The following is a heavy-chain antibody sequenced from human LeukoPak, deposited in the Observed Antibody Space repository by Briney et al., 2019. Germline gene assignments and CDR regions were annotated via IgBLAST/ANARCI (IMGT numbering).Heavy chain of an antibody. CDR3: ARHKELKTRFLESLFDY. J-gene: IGHJ4*02. D-gene: IGHD3-3*01. CDR1: GGSISSYY. CDR2: IYYSGST. V-gene: IGHV4-59*08. Sequence: KASETLSLTCTVSGGSISSYYWSWIRQPPGKGLEWIGYIYYSGSTYYNPSLKSRVTISVDTSKNQFSLKLSSVTAADTAVYYCARHKELKTRFLESLFDYWGQGTLVTVSS.